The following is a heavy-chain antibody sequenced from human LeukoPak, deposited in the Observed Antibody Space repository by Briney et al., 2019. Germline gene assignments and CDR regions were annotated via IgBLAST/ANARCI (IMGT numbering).Heavy chain of an antibody. Sequence: SETLSLTCTISGGSISSYYWSWIRQPAGKGLEWIGYIYCSGSTNYNPSLKSRVTISVDTSKNQFSLKLSSVTAADTAIYYCARAGGSYGSGSYFGIDNWGQGTLVTVSS. CDR2: IYCSGST. V-gene: IGHV4-4*09. D-gene: IGHD3-10*01. CDR3: ARAGGSYGSGSYFGIDN. J-gene: IGHJ4*02. CDR1: GGSISSYY.